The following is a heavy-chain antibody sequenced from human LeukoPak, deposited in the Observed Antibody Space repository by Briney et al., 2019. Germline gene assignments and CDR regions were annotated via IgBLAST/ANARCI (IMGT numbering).Heavy chain of an antibody. V-gene: IGHV4-59*08. CDR3: ARSIAGTRSKFDY. D-gene: IGHD1/OR15-1a*01. CDR2: LHYSGST. Sequence: SETLSLTCTVSGGSISNYYWSWIRQPPGAGLEWIAYLHYSGSTNYNPSLKSRVTTSVDTSKNQFSLKLSSVTAADTAVHYCARSIAGTRSKFDYWGQGTLVTVSS. J-gene: IGHJ4*02. CDR1: GGSISNYY.